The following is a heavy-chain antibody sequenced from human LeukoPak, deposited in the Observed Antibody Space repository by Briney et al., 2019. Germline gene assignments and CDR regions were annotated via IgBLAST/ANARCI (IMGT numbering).Heavy chain of an antibody. CDR3: ARDKTPTYYDILTRYYYYYYMDV. CDR2: INPSGGST. CDR1: GYTFTGYY. Sequence: ASVKVSCKASGYTFTGYYMHWVRQAPGQGLEWMGIINPSGGSTSHAQKFQGRVTMTRDTSISTAYMELSRLRSDDTAVYYCARDKTPTYYDILTRYYYYYYMDVWGKGTTVTISS. J-gene: IGHJ6*03. D-gene: IGHD3-9*01. V-gene: IGHV1-46*01.